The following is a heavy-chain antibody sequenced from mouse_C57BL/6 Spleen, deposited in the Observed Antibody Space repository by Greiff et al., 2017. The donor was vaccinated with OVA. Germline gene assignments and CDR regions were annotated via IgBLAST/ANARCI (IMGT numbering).Heavy chain of an antibody. D-gene: IGHD1-1*01. CDR1: GFNIKDDY. CDR2: IDPENGDT. V-gene: IGHV14-4*01. CDR3: TTDGSSHYYAMDY. Sequence: VQLQQSGAELVRPGASVKLSCTASGFNIKDDYMHWVKQRPEQGLEWIGWIDPENGDTEYASKFQGKATITADTSYNTAYLQLSSLTSEDTAVYYCTTDGSSHYYAMDYWGQGTSVTVSS. J-gene: IGHJ4*01.